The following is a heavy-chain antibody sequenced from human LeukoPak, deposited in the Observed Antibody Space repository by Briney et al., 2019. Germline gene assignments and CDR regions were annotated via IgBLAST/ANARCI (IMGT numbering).Heavy chain of an antibody. CDR1: GFTFSSYA. Sequence: GGSLRLSYAASGFTFSSYAMHWVRQAPGKGLEWVAVISYDGSNKYYADSVKGRFTISRDNSKNTLYLQMNSLRAEDTAVYYCAKGRGHCYDSSGPPDYWGQGTLVTVSS. J-gene: IGHJ4*02. V-gene: IGHV3-30*04. CDR3: AKGRGHCYDSSGPPDY. D-gene: IGHD3-22*01. CDR2: ISYDGSNK.